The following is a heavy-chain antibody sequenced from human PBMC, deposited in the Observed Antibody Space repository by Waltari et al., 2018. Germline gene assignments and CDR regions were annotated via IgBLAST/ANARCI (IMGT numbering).Heavy chain of an antibody. V-gene: IGHV4-39*07. CDR2: IYYSGST. Sequence: QLQLQASGPGLVKPSETLSLTCSVSGGSIRSSSYYWGRIRQPPGKGLEWIGTIYYSGSTDYSPSLKSRVTISVDTSKNQFSRKLSSVTAADTAVYYCARDRGGDSSFDYWGQGTLVTVSS. CDR1: GGSIRSSSYY. J-gene: IGHJ4*02. CDR3: ARDRGGDSSFDY. D-gene: IGHD2-21*01.